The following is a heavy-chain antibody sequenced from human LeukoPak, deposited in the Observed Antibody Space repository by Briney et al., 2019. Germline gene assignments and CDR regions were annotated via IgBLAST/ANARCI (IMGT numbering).Heavy chain of an antibody. J-gene: IGHJ4*02. Sequence: ASVKVSCKASGYTITSYYMHWVRQAPGQGLEWMGIINPSGGSTSYAQKFQGRVTTTRDTSTSTVYMELSSLRSEGTAVYYCARDTIFGVVITAGIDYWGQGTLVTVSS. CDR2: INPSGGST. CDR3: ARDTIFGVVITAGIDY. D-gene: IGHD3-3*01. CDR1: GYTITSYY. V-gene: IGHV1-46*01.